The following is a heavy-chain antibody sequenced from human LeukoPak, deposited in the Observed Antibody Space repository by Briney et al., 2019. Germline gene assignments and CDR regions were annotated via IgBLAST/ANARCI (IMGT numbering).Heavy chain of an antibody. Sequence: PSETLSLTCTVSGGSISSDDYYWSWIRQPPGKGLEWIGYIYYSGSTNYNPSLKSRVTISVDTSKNQFSLKLSSVTAADTAVYYCARSFAGSSWHAQRAEYFQHWGQGTLVTVSS. D-gene: IGHD6-13*01. CDR3: ARSFAGSSWHAQRAEYFQH. CDR2: IYYSGST. J-gene: IGHJ1*01. CDR1: GGSISSDDYY. V-gene: IGHV4-61*08.